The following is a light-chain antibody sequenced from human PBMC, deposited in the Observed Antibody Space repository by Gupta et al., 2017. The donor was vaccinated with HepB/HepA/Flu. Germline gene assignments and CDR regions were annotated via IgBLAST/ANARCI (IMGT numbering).Light chain of an antibody. V-gene: IGKV1-39*01. J-gene: IGKJ3*01. CDR1: QSITNY. CDR2: ATS. CDR3: QQSDITPLT. Sequence: DIQMTQSPSSLSASVGDRVTITCRASQSITNYLNWYQHKPGKAPKLLISATSSLRSGVPSRFSGSGSGTDFTLTISRLQPEDFATYYCQQSDITPLTFGHGTKVDLK.